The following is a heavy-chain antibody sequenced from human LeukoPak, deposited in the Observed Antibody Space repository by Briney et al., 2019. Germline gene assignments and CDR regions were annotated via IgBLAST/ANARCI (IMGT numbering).Heavy chain of an antibody. CDR2: IIPMFGKA. CDR1: GGTFSTYA. Sequence: GSSVKVSCKASGGTFSTYAISWVRQAPGQGLEWMGGIIPMFGKANYAQKFQGRVTITADESTSTAYMELSSLRYEDTAVYYCAMDETSAGWFDPWGQGTQVTVSS. V-gene: IGHV1-69*01. J-gene: IGHJ5*02. D-gene: IGHD2-2*03. CDR3: AMDETSAGWFDP.